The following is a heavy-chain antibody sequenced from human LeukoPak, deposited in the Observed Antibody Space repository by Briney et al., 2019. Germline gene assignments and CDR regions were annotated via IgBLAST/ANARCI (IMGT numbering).Heavy chain of an antibody. Sequence: PGGSLRLSCAASGFTFSSYSMNWVRQAPGKGLEWVSSISSSSSYIYYADSVKGRFTISRDNAKNSLYLQMNSLRAEDTAVYYCARSGLYGHYYDSSGYPPWGAFDIWGQGTMVTVSS. J-gene: IGHJ3*02. D-gene: IGHD3-22*01. CDR3: ARSGLYGHYYDSSGYPPWGAFDI. CDR2: ISSSSSYI. V-gene: IGHV3-21*01. CDR1: GFTFSSYS.